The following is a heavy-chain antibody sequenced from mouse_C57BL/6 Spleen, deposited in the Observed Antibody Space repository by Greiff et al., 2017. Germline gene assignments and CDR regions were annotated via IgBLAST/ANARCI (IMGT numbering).Heavy chain of an antibody. D-gene: IGHD2-1*01. CDR2: INYDGSST. CDR1: GFTFSDSY. Sequence: EVKVVESEGGLVQPGSSMKLSCTASGFTFSDSYMAWVRQVPEKGLEWVANINYDGSSTYYLDSLKSRFIISRDNAKNILYLQMSSLKSEDTATYYCARVYGKGWYFDVWGTGTTVTVSS. J-gene: IGHJ1*03. V-gene: IGHV5-16*01. CDR3: ARVYGKGWYFDV.